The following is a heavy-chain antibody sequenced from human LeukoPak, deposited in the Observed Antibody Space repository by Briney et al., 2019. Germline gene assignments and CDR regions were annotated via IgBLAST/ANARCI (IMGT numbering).Heavy chain of an antibody. J-gene: IGHJ4*02. CDR2: IYSGGST. D-gene: IGHD4-11*01. CDR1: GFTFPNYW. V-gene: IGHV3-66*01. CDR3: ARTTTKNDY. Sequence: PGGSLRLSCAASGFTFPNYWMTWVRQAPGKGPEWVSVIYSGGSTYYADSVKGRFTISRDNAKNSLYLQMNSLRAEDTAVYYCARTTTKNDYWGQGTLVTVSS.